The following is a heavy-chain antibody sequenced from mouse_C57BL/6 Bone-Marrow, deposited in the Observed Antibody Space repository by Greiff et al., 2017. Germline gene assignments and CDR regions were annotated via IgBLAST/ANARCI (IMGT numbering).Heavy chain of an antibody. V-gene: IGHV5-12*01. J-gene: IGHJ3*01. CDR3: ARNYGNYRFAY. CDR1: GFTFSDYY. Sequence: EVKLVESGGGLVQPGGSLKLSCAASGFTFSDYYMYWVRQTPEKRLEWVAYISNGGGSTYYPDTVKGRFTISRDNAKNTLYLQMSRLKSEDTAMYYCARNYGNYRFAYWGQGTLVTVSA. CDR2: ISNGGGST. D-gene: IGHD2-1*01.